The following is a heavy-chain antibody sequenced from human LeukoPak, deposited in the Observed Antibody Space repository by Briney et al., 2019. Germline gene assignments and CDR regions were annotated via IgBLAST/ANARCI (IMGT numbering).Heavy chain of an antibody. D-gene: IGHD2-8*01. V-gene: IGHV1-8*02. CDR2: MNPNSGNT. J-gene: IGHJ4*02. CDR1: GYTFTSYD. CDR3: AREHMLYYFDY. Sequence: ASVKVSCKASGYTFTSYDINWVRQATGQGLEWMGWMNPNSGNTGYAQKFQGRVTMTRDTSTSTVYMELSSLRSEDTAVYYCAREHMLYYFDYWGQGTLVTVSS.